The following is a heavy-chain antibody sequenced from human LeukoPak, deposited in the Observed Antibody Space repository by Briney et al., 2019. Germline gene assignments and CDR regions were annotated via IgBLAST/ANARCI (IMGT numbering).Heavy chain of an antibody. CDR1: GFTFTNYA. CDR3: AKNNDYGGSYWYFDL. J-gene: IGHJ2*01. Sequence: GGSLRLSCAASGFTFTNYAMHWVRQAPGKGLEWVAVISYDETNKYYEDSVKGRFTIPRDSSKNTLYLQMSSLRDEDTAVYYCAKNNDYGGSYWYFDLWGRGTLVTVSS. V-gene: IGHV3-30*04. CDR2: ISYDETNK. D-gene: IGHD4-23*01.